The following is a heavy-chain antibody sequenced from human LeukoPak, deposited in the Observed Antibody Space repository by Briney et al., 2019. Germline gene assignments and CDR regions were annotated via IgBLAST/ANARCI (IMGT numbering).Heavy chain of an antibody. Sequence: GGSLRLSCAASGFTFSSYSMNWVRQAPGKGLEWVSSISSSSSYIYYADSVKGRFTISRDNAKNSLYLQMSSLRAEDTAVYYCARDLRTTVTNYWGQGTLVTVSS. CDR2: ISSSSSYI. CDR3: ARDLRTTVTNY. CDR1: GFTFSSYS. V-gene: IGHV3-21*01. D-gene: IGHD4-17*01. J-gene: IGHJ4*02.